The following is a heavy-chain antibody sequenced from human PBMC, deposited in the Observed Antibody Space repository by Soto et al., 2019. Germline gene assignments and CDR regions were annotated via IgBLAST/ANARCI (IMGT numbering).Heavy chain of an antibody. Sequence: GGSLRLSCAASGFTFTTFSMNWVRQAPGKGLEWVSYISSNSGHIYYADSVKGRFTISRDNAKNSLYLQMNSLRDEDTAVYYCARDGEYYDFWSDRLRMDVWGQGTTVTVSS. V-gene: IGHV3-21*05. CDR1: GFTFTTFS. D-gene: IGHD3-3*01. CDR3: ARDGEYYDFWSDRLRMDV. CDR2: ISSNSGHI. J-gene: IGHJ6*02.